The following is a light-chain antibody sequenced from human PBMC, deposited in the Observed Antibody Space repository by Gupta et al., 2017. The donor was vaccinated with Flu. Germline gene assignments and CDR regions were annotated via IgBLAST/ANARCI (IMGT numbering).Light chain of an antibody. CDR1: NIGSKK. CDR3: QVWDNSGDHYV. V-gene: IGLV3-21*02. Sequence: YVLTQPPSVPVVPGQTARITYGGHNIGSKKVHWYQQRPGQAPFLVVYDDSGRPSGIPERISGSNSGDTATLTITRVEAGDEADYYCQVWDNSGDHYVFGTGTKVTVL. CDR2: DDS. J-gene: IGLJ1*01.